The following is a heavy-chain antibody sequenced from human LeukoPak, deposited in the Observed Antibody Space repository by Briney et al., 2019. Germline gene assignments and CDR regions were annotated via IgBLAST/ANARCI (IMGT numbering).Heavy chain of an antibody. V-gene: IGHV3-33*01. J-gene: IGHJ4*02. CDR1: GFTFSSYG. D-gene: IGHD4-17*01. CDR3: ARDRAVTTFVFDY. Sequence: GRSLRLSCAASGFTFSSYGMHWVRQAPGKGLEWVAVIWYDGSNKYYADSVKGRFTISRDNSKNTLYLQVNSLRAEDTAVYYCARDRAVTTFVFDYWGQGTLVTVSS. CDR2: IWYDGSNK.